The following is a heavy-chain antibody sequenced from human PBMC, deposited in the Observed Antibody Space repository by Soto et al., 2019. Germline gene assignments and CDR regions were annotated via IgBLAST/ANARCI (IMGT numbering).Heavy chain of an antibody. V-gene: IGHV3-30*18. CDR1: GVNFDNYG. D-gene: IGHD1-7*01. Sequence: GGSMRLSCQASGVNFDNYGMHWVRQAPGKGLERVAVITYDGSFQYYADSVKGRFTISRDNSRNTLSLHLNTLKPEDTAVYHCAKDRVGGTFYTPLAFWGQGTLVTVSS. CDR3: AKDRVGGTFYTPLAF. J-gene: IGHJ4*02. CDR2: ITYDGSFQ.